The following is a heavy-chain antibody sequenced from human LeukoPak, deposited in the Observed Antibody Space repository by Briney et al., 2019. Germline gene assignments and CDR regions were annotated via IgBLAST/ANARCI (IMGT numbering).Heavy chain of an antibody. D-gene: IGHD3-3*01. Sequence: GGSLRLPCAASGFTFSSYWMSWVRQAPGKGLEWVANIRQDGSEKYYVDSVKGRFTISRDNAKNSLYLQMNSLRAEDTAVYYCARDRANYDFWSGYSPGYYGMDVWGQGTTVTVSS. CDR2: IRQDGSEK. CDR3: ARDRANYDFWSGYSPGYYGMDV. J-gene: IGHJ6*02. V-gene: IGHV3-7*01. CDR1: GFTFSSYW.